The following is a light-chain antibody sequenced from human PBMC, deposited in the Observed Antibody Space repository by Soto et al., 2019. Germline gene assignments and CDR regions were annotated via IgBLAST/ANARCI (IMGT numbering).Light chain of an antibody. Sequence: EIVMTQSPATLSVSPGERVTLSCRASQSVSINLAWYQQEPGQAPRLLIYGASTRATGIPARFSGSGSGTEFTLTISSLQSEDFSVYYCQQYNNWPYTFGQGTKLEIK. CDR2: GAS. V-gene: IGKV3D-15*01. CDR3: QQYNNWPYT. J-gene: IGKJ2*01. CDR1: QSVSIN.